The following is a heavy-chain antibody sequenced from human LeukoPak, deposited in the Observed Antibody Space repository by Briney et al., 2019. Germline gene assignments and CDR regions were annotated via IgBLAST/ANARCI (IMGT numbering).Heavy chain of an antibody. CDR3: AKEGFDY. Sequence: GGSLRLACAASGFTFSSYAITWVRQAPGKGLEWVSAIGSDTSTYYADSVKGRFTISRDNSKNTVYLQMNSLRVEDTAIYYCAKEGFDYWGQGTLVTVSS. V-gene: IGHV3-23*01. J-gene: IGHJ4*02. CDR2: IGSDTST. CDR1: GFTFSSYA.